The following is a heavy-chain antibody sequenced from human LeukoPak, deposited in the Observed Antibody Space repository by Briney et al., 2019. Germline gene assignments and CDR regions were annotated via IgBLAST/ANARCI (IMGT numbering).Heavy chain of an antibody. Sequence: GASVKVSCKVSGDTLTEVSIHCVPQAPGKGLEWMGGFDPEDGETIYAQKFQGRVTMTEDTSTDTAYMELSSLRSEDTAVYYCATDSRSGWRWGQGTLVTVSS. J-gene: IGHJ4*02. CDR1: GDTLTEVS. CDR2: FDPEDGET. D-gene: IGHD6-19*01. CDR3: ATDSRSGWR. V-gene: IGHV1-24*01.